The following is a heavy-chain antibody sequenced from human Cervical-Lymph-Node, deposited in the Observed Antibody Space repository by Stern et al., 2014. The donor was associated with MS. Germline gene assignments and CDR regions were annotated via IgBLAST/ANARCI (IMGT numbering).Heavy chain of an antibody. CDR3: ASGGDHEVWSGQYPKWFDP. CDR1: GGTFSTYS. CDR2: VVPISGAA. D-gene: IGHD3-3*01. V-gene: IGHV1-69*01. Sequence: MQLVESGDEVREPGSSVTVSCKASGGTFSTYSINWVRQAPGQGLEWVGGVVPISGAATYSPDFHGRVTITADEIRGTAYMELGSLTSEDTAIFYCASGGDHEVWSGQYPKWFDPWGQGTLVIVSS. J-gene: IGHJ5*02.